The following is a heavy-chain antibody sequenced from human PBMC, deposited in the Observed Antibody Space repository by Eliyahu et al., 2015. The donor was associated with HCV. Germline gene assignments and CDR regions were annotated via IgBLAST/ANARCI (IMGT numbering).Heavy chain of an antibody. CDR3: ARLHYYDRSGYGIDY. V-gene: IGHV4-4*02. D-gene: IGHD3-22*01. CDR1: GGSISSNDW. CDR2: VFHSGST. J-gene: IGHJ4*02. Sequence: QVQLQESGPGLVKPSGTVSLTCALSGGSISSNDWWSWVRQPPRKGLEWIGDVFHSGSTNYNSSLKSRVTISVDKSQNQFSLKLSSVTAADTAMYYCARLHYYDRSGYGIDYWGQGTLVTVSS.